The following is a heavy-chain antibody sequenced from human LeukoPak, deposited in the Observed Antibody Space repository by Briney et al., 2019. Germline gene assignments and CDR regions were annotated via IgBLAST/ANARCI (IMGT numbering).Heavy chain of an antibody. CDR1: GYTFTGYY. CDR2: INPNSGGT. V-gene: IGHV1-2*02. CDR3: ARLAQFYYYCMDV. J-gene: IGHJ6*03. D-gene: IGHD5-24*01. Sequence: ASVKVSCKASGYTFTGYYMHWVRQAPGQGLEWMGWINPNSGGTNYAQKFQGRVTMTRDTSISTAYMELSRLRSDDTAVYYCARLAQFYYYCMDVWGKGTTVTVSS.